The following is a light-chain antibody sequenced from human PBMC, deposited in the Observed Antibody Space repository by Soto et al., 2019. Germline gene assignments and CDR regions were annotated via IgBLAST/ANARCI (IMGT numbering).Light chain of an antibody. J-gene: IGKJ1*01. V-gene: IGKV3-15*01. CDR2: AAS. CDR3: QQTYNYPLT. CDR1: QRISSH. Sequence: VMTPSPVSLSVSPGPTAIRSFGASQRISSHLAWYQQKPGQAPRLLIYAASTRATGIPVRFSGSGSGTEFTLTISVLQPEDSATYYCQQTYNYPLTFGQGTKVDIK.